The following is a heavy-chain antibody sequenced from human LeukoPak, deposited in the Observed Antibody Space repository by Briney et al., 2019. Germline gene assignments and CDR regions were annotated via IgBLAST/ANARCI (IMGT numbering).Heavy chain of an antibody. D-gene: IGHD6-19*01. CDR2: ISYDGSNK. CDR1: GFTFSSYA. V-gene: IGHV3-30-3*01. J-gene: IGHJ5*02. Sequence: GGSLRLSCAASGFTFSSYAMHWVRQAPGKGLEWVAVISYDGSNKYYADSVKGRFTISRDNSKNTLYLQMSSLRAEDTAIYYCARETWCSSSAGDFDPWGQGTLVTVSS. CDR3: ARETWCSSSAGDFDP.